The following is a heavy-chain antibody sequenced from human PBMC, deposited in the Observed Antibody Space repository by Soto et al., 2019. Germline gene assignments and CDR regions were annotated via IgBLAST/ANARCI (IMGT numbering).Heavy chain of an antibody. V-gene: IGHV3-7*01. CDR3: ARDLVAVAGTTLDAFDI. CDR1: GFTFSSYW. J-gene: IGHJ3*02. CDR2: IKQDGSEK. D-gene: IGHD6-19*01. Sequence: EVQLVESGGGLVQPGGSLRLSCAASGFTFSSYWMSWVRQAPGKGLEWVANIKQDGSEKYYVDSVKGLFTISRDNAKNSLYLQMNSLRAEDTAVYYCARDLVAVAGTTLDAFDIWGQGTMVTVSS.